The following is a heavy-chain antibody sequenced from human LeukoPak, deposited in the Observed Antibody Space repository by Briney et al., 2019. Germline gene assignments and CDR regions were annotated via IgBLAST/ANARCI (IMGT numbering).Heavy chain of an antibody. D-gene: IGHD3-22*01. CDR1: GYTFTGYH. CDR3: AYDSSGYYYNFDY. V-gene: IGHV1-2*06. Sequence: ASVKVSCKASGYTFTGYHMHWVRQAPGQGLEWMGRINPNSGGTNYAQKFQGRVTMTRDTSISTAYMELSKLRSDDTAVYYCAYDSSGYYYNFDYWGQGTLVTVSS. CDR2: INPNSGGT. J-gene: IGHJ4*02.